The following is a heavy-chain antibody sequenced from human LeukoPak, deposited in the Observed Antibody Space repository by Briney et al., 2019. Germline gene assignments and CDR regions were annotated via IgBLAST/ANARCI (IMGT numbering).Heavy chain of an antibody. V-gene: IGHV4-34*01. CDR1: GGSFSGYY. Sequence: PSETLSLTCAVYGGSFSGYYWSWIRQPPGKGLEWIGEINHSGSTNYNPSLKSRVTISVDTSKNQFSLKLSSVTAADTAVYYCARSKRTAYGSGSYLSLFDYWGQGTLVTVSS. CDR3: ARSKRTAYGSGSYLSLFDY. J-gene: IGHJ4*02. D-gene: IGHD3-10*01. CDR2: INHSGST.